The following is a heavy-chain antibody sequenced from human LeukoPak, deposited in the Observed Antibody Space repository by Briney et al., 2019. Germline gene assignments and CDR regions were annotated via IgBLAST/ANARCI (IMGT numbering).Heavy chain of an antibody. CDR3: AKLKINYYYYMDV. CDR2: IRSDGRNK. CDR1: GFTFSSYG. D-gene: IGHD3-16*01. Sequence: GGSLRLSCAASGFTFSSYGMQFSSYGMDWVRQAPGQGLEWVAFIRSDGRNKYYADSVKGRFTISRDNTKNMLYLQMNSLRAEDTAVYYCAKLKINYYYYMDVWGKGTTVIVSS. J-gene: IGHJ6*03. V-gene: IGHV3-30*02.